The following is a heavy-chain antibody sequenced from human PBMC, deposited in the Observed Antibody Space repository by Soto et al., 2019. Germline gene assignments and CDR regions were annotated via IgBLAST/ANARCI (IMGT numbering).Heavy chain of an antibody. CDR2: ISYTGST. J-gene: IGHJ6*02. D-gene: IGHD1-1*01. V-gene: IGHV4-59*01. Sequence: PSETLSLTCTVSGGSISGYSWSWIRQPPGKGLEYIGYISYTGSTNYNPSLKSRVTISLDTSKNSLYLQMNSLRAEDTALYYCARDLPWNRHWGTTTYGMDVWGQGTTVTVSS. CDR3: ARDLPWNRHWGTTTYGMDV. CDR1: GGSISGYS.